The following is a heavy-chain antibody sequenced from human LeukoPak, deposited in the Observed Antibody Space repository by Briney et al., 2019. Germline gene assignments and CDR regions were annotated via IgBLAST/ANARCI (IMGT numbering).Heavy chain of an antibody. D-gene: IGHD5-12*01. Sequence: SETLSLTCTVSGGSMNQYYWSWIRQPAGRGLEWIGRIYSSGNTFYKASLKSRVTMSADTSNNQFFLKLTSVTAADTAVYYCAREARSGYEGFWSDPWGQGTLVTVSS. CDR2: IYSSGNT. CDR3: AREARSGYEGFWSDP. V-gene: IGHV4-4*07. J-gene: IGHJ5*02. CDR1: GGSMNQYY.